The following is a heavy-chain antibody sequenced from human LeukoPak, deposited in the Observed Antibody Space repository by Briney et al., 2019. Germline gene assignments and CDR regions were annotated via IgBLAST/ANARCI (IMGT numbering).Heavy chain of an antibody. CDR1: GASISGYY. Sequence: PSETLSLTCTVSGASISGYYWSWIRQPAGKGLEWIGYIYYSGNTNYNPSLKSRVTISVDTSKNQFTLKMRSVTAADTAVYYCARDRRDSSMVWDYWGQGTLVTVSS. CDR3: ARDRRDSSMVWDY. D-gene: IGHD5-18*01. CDR2: IYYSGNT. V-gene: IGHV4-59*01. J-gene: IGHJ4*02.